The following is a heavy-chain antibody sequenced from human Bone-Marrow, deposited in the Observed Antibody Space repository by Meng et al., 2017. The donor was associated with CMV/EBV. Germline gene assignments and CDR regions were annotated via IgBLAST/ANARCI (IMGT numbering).Heavy chain of an antibody. V-gene: IGHV1-18*04. J-gene: IGHJ4*02. D-gene: IGHD2-2*01. CDR2: ISTYNGNT. CDR3: ARLFCGSAGCQGRDPLDF. CDR1: GYTFTGYY. Sequence: ASVKVSCKASGYTFTGYYMNWVRQAPGQGLEWMGWISTYNGNTDYAQAFQGRVTVTTDTPTSTAHRDLRGLRSDDTAVYYCARLFCGSAGCQGRDPLDFWGQGTLVTVPS.